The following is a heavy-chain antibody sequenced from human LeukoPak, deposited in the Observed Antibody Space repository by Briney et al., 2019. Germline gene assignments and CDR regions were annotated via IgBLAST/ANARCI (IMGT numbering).Heavy chain of an antibody. CDR1: GGSFSGYY. CDR2: INHSGST. D-gene: IGHD3-22*01. Sequence: SETLSLTCAVYGGSFSGYYWSWIRQPPGKGLEWIGEINHSGSTNYNPSLKSRVTISVDTSKNQFSLKLSSVTAADTAVYYCARAVRSSGYYYGVDYWGQGTLVTVSS. CDR3: ARAVRSSGYYYGVDY. V-gene: IGHV4-34*01. J-gene: IGHJ4*02.